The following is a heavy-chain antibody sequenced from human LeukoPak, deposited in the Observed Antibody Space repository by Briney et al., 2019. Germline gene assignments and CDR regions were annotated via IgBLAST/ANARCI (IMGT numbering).Heavy chain of an antibody. CDR3: ARDSTYYYDSGSSGPHYFDY. Sequence: GGSLRLSCAASGFTFSSFAMHWVRQAPGKGPEWVAVISYDGNIKYYADSVKGRFTISRDNSKNTVYLQMNSLRAEDTAVYCCARDSTYYYDSGSSGPHYFDYWGQGTLVTVSS. D-gene: IGHD3-10*01. CDR2: ISYDGNIK. V-gene: IGHV3-30*16. J-gene: IGHJ4*02. CDR1: GFTFSSFA.